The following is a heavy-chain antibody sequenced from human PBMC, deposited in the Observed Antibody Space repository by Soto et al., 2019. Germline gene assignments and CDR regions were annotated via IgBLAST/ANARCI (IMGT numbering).Heavy chain of an antibody. Sequence: QVQLVQSGTEVKKPGASVKVSCQASGYTFTSYGIHWVRQALGQRLEWMGWINAANGDTKYSPKFQGRVTITRDTSASTAYMELSSLSSEDTAVYYCVRRHVSANGMDGFVPWGQGTLVTASP. V-gene: IGHV1-3*01. CDR2: INAANGDT. J-gene: IGHJ5*02. D-gene: IGHD6-13*01. CDR3: VRRHVSANGMDGFVP. CDR1: GYTFTSYG.